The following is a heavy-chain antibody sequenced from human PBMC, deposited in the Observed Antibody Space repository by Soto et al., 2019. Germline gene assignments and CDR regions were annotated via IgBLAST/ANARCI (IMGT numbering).Heavy chain of an antibody. CDR3: AKPIYYYDSSGYYSGAFDI. CDR2: IYYSGST. J-gene: IGHJ3*02. Sequence: SETLSLTCTVSGGSISSYYWSWIRQPPGKGLEWIGYIYYSGSTNYNPSLKSRVTISVDTSKNQFSLKLSSVTAADTAVYYCAKPIYYYDSSGYYSGAFDIWGQGTMVTVSS. D-gene: IGHD3-22*01. CDR1: GGSISSYY. V-gene: IGHV4-59*01.